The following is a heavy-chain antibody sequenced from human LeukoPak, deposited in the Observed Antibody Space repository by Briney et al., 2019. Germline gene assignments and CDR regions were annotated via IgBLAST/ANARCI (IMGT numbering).Heavy chain of an antibody. D-gene: IGHD3/OR15-3a*01. CDR2: CLDSSCTE. CDR3: VRDSEGSFDS. J-gene: IGHJ4*02. Sequence: GGSLRLSCAASGFTFGTYDMSWVRQPPGKGLEWVSTLACLDSSCTEYYSDSVKGHFSISRDKSRSTLSLQLNSLRVEDTAMYYCVRDSEGSFDSWGQGTLVTVSS. V-gene: IGHV3-23*01. CDR1: GFTFGTYD.